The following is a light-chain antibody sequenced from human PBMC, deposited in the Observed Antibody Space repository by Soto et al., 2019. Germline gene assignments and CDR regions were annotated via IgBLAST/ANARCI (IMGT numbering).Light chain of an antibody. CDR3: QQLNSYPWT. V-gene: IGKV1-9*01. CDR1: QGISSY. CDR2: AAS. J-gene: IGKJ1*01. Sequence: DIHVTHSPSFLASSVVDRVTITCRASQGISSYLAWYQQKPGKAPKLLIYAASTLQSGVPSRFSGSGSGTEFTLTISSLQPEDYATYYCQQLNSYPWTFGQGTKVDIK.